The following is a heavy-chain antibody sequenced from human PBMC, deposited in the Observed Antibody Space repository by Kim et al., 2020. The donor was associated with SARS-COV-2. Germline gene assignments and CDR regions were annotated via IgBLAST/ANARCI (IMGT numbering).Heavy chain of an antibody. CDR3: ARRGLLGGYFDL. CDR1: GGSISSYY. Sequence: SETLSLTCTVSGGSISSYYWSWIRQPPGKGLEYIAYIYYSGNTNYNPSLKSRVTISVDTSKNQFSLKLSSLTAADTAVYYCARRGLLGGYFDLWGRGTLVTVSS. D-gene: IGHD3-10*01. CDR2: IYYSGNT. J-gene: IGHJ2*01. V-gene: IGHV4-59*08.